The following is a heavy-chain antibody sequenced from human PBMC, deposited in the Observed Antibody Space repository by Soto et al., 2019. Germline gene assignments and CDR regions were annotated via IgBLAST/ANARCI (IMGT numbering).Heavy chain of an antibody. J-gene: IGHJ6*02. Sequence: GGSLRLSCAASGFTFSSYAMNWVRQAPGKGLEWVSAISGSGGSTFYADSVKGRFTISRDNSKNTLYLQMNSLRADDTAVYYCAKGQDYYDSSGYYSYYYHGMDVWGQGTTVTVSS. V-gene: IGHV3-23*01. CDR2: ISGSGGST. D-gene: IGHD3-22*01. CDR1: GFTFSSYA. CDR3: AKGQDYYDSSGYYSYYYHGMDV.